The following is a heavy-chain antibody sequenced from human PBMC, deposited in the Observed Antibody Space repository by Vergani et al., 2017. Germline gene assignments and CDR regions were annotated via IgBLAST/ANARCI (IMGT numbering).Heavy chain of an antibody. CDR3: ARHCRQWLVLYFDY. CDR1: GGSISSCSYY. CDR2: IYYSGST. D-gene: IGHD6-19*01. Sequence: QLQLQESGPGLVKPSETLSLTCTVSGGSISSCSYYWGWIRQPPGKGLEWIGSIYYSGSTYYNPSLKSRVTISVDTSTNQFSLKLSSVTAADTAVYYCARHCRQWLVLYFDYWGQGTLVTVSS. J-gene: IGHJ4*02. V-gene: IGHV4-39*01.